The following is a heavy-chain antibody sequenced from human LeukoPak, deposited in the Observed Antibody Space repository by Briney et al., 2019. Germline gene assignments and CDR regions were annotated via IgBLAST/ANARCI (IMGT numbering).Heavy chain of an antibody. CDR3: ARRVARTGIYAFDI. CDR1: GGSISSYY. D-gene: IGHD1-1*01. CDR2: VYYTGSS. J-gene: IGHJ3*02. Sequence: SETLSLTCTVSGGSISSYYWSWIRQPPGKGLEWIGYVYYTGSSNYNPSLMSRVTISVDTSKIQFSLKLSSVTAADTAVYYCARRVARTGIYAFDIWGQGTMVTVSS. V-gene: IGHV4-59*01.